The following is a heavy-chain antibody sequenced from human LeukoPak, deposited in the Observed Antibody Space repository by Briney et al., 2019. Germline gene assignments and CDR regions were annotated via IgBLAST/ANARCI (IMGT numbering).Heavy chain of an antibody. CDR1: GYTFTSYG. V-gene: IGHV1-18*01. Sequence: ASVKVSCKASGYTFTSYGISWVRQAPGQGLEWMGWISAYNGNTNYPQKLQGRVTMTTDTSTSTAYMELRSLRSDDTAVYYCARDSDYYDSSGYSGDAFDIWGQGTMVTVSS. CDR3: ARDSDYYDSSGYSGDAFDI. D-gene: IGHD3-22*01. CDR2: ISAYNGNT. J-gene: IGHJ3*02.